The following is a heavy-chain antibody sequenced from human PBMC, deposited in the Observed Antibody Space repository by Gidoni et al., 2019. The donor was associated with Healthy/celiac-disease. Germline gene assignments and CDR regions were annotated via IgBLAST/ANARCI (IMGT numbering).Heavy chain of an antibody. CDR1: GGTFSSYA. J-gene: IGHJ4*02. Sequence: QVQLVQSGAEVKKPGSSVKVSCKASGGTFSSYAISWVRQAPGQGLEWMGGIIPIFGTANYAQKFQGRVTITADESTSTAYMELSSLRSEDTAVYYCARSDGGYCSSTSCQDFDYWGQGTLVTVSS. D-gene: IGHD2-2*01. CDR2: IIPIFGTA. CDR3: ARSDGGYCSSTSCQDFDY. V-gene: IGHV1-69*01.